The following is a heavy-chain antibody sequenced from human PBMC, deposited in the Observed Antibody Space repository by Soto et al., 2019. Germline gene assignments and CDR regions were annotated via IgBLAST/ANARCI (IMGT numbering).Heavy chain of an antibody. D-gene: IGHD3-16*02. V-gene: IGHV3-9*01. Sequence: PGGSLRLSCAASGFTFDDYAMHWVRQAPGKGLEWVSGISWNSGSIGYADSVKGRFTISRDNAKNSLYLQMNSLRAEDKALYYCAKGAEGLRLGELSLWGQGTLVTVSS. CDR3: AKGAEGLRLGELSL. J-gene: IGHJ4*02. CDR2: ISWNSGSI. CDR1: GFTFDDYA.